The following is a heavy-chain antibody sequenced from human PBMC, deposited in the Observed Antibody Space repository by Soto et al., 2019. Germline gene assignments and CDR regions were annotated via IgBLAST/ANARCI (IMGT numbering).Heavy chain of an antibody. D-gene: IGHD3-10*01. Sequence: QITLKESGPTLVKPTQTLTLTCTFSGFSLSTSGVGVGWIRQPPGKALEWLALIYWNDDKRYSPSLKSSLTTTKDTSKNQVVLTMTNMDPVDTATYDCAHSADGSGSYFLDYYYGMDVWGQGTTVTVSS. CDR1: GFSLSTSGVG. CDR2: IYWNDDK. J-gene: IGHJ6*02. V-gene: IGHV2-5*01. CDR3: AHSADGSGSYFLDYYYGMDV.